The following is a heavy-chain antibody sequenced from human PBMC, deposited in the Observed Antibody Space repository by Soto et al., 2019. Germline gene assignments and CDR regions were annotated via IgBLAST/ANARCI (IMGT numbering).Heavy chain of an antibody. CDR2: IKSKTDGGTT. D-gene: IGHD6-6*01. Sequence: GGSLRLSCAASGFTFSNVWMNWVRQAPGKGLEWVGRIKSKTDGGTTNYAAPVKGRFTISRDDSKNTLYLQMNSLKTEDTAVYYCTTDRRPEGKYYYYGMDVWGQGTTVTVSS. J-gene: IGHJ6*02. CDR1: GFTFSNVW. CDR3: TTDRRPEGKYYYYGMDV. V-gene: IGHV3-15*07.